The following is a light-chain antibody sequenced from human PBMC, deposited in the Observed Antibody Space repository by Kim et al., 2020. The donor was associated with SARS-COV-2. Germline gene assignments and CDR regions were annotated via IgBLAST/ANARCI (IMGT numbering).Light chain of an antibody. CDR3: SSYTSSSTWV. J-gene: IGLJ3*02. CDR1: SSDVSAIDH. CDR2: DVS. Sequence: GQPITIASTGTSSDVSAIDHLCWYQETPGKAPTLMIYDVSERPSGVSYRFSGSKSGNTASLTISGLRAADEADYCCSSYTSSSTWVFGGGTQLTVL. V-gene: IGLV2-14*03.